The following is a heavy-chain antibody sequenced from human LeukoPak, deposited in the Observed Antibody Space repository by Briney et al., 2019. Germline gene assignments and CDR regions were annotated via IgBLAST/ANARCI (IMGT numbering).Heavy chain of an antibody. V-gene: IGHV1-2*02. D-gene: IGHD3-22*01. CDR2: INPNSGGT. CDR1: GYTFTGCY. CDR3: ARDSRITMISVY. J-gene: IGHJ4*02. Sequence: ASVKVSCKASGYTFTGCYMHWVRQAPGQGLEWMGWINPNSGGTNYAQKFQGRVTMTRDASISTAYMELSRLRSDDTAVYYCARDSRITMISVYWGQGTLVTVSS.